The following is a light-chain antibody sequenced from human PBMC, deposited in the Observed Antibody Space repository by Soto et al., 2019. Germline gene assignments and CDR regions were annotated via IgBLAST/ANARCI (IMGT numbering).Light chain of an antibody. CDR2: AAS. J-gene: IGKJ5*01. Sequence: DVHLFHTPSSLSASLRDRFTITCRASQRISTYLHWFQQKPGKAPKLLIYAASNLQSGVPARFSGSGSGTDFTLTISSLQREDFATYFCQQSYSTPPTFGHGTRLEI. V-gene: IGKV1-39*01. CDR3: QQSYSTPPT. CDR1: QRISTY.